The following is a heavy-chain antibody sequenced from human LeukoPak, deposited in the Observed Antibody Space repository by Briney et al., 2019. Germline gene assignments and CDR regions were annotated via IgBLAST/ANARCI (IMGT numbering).Heavy chain of an antibody. Sequence: GESLKISCKGSGYSFTSYWIGWVRQMPGKGPEWMGIIYPGDSDTRYSPPFQGQVTISADKSISTAYLQWSSLKASDTAMYYCARPISEWLAHDAFDIWGQGTMVTVSS. J-gene: IGHJ3*02. CDR1: GYSFTSYW. CDR3: ARPISEWLAHDAFDI. D-gene: IGHD6-19*01. V-gene: IGHV5-51*01. CDR2: IYPGDSDT.